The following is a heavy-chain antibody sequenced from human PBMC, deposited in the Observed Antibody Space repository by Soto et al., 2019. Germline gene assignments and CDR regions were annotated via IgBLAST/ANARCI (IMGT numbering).Heavy chain of an antibody. D-gene: IGHD6-25*01. CDR3: AKEGGFRTESPLYYYGMDV. CDR2: ISDDGSNK. V-gene: IGHV3-30*18. J-gene: IGHJ6*02. Sequence: SLRLSCAASGFPFSVSGIHWVRQAPGKGLEWVAVISDDGSNKYYADYVKGRLTISRDNSKNTLYLQMNSLRLEDTAVYYCAKEGGFRTESPLYYYGMDVWGQGTTVTVSS. CDR1: GFPFSVSG.